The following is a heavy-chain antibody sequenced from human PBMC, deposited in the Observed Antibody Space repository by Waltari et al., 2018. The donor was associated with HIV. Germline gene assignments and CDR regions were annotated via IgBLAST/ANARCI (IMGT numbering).Heavy chain of an antibody. Sequence: EVQLVESGGDLVHPGGSLSIFCAASGFTFSSYSMNWVRRAPGKGLEWISYISNSGNTIDYADSVKGRFTISRDNAKNSLSLQMHSLRAEDTAVYYCARARGYSYGYEDYWGQGALVTVSS. V-gene: IGHV3-48*04. CDR3: ARARGYSYGYEDY. D-gene: IGHD5-18*01. CDR2: ISNSGNTI. CDR1: GFTFSSYS. J-gene: IGHJ4*02.